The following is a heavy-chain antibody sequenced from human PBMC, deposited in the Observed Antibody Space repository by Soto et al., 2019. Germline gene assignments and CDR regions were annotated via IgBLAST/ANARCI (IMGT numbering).Heavy chain of an antibody. Sequence: PGGSLRLSCAASGFTFGNYSMNWVRQAPGKGLEWVSYISSSSSTIFYADSVKGRFTISRDNAKNTLYLQMNSLRVEDTAVYYCARAVGPFDYWGQGTLVTVSS. J-gene: IGHJ4*02. V-gene: IGHV3-48*01. CDR2: ISSSSSTI. CDR3: ARAVGPFDY. D-gene: IGHD1-26*01. CDR1: GFTFGNYS.